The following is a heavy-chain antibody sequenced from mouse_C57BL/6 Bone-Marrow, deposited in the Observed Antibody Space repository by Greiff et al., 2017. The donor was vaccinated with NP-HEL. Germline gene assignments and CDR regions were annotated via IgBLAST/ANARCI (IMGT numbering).Heavy chain of an antibody. CDR3: ARVPPDGYYGY. D-gene: IGHD2-3*01. CDR1: GYTFTDYY. V-gene: IGHV1-19*01. Sequence: EVQLQQSGPVLVKPGASVKMSCKASGYTFTDYYMNWVKQSHGKSLEWIGVINPYNGGTSYNQKFKGKATLTVDKSSSTAYMELNSLTSEDSAVYYCARVPPDGYYGYWGQGTTLTVSS. J-gene: IGHJ2*01. CDR2: INPYNGGT.